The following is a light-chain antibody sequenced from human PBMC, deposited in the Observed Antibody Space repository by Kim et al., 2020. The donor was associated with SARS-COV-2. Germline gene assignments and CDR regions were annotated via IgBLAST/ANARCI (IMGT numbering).Light chain of an antibody. CDR3: QQFDTCPLT. J-gene: IGKJ4*01. CDR2: DAS. V-gene: IGKV1-13*02. Sequence: AIPLTQSPSSLSASVGDRVTLSCRASHGINSALAWYQQKPGSPPKLLIFDASNLESGVSSRFSGSGSGTHFTLTISSLQPEDFATYYCQQFDTCPLTFGGGTKVDIK. CDR1: HGINSA.